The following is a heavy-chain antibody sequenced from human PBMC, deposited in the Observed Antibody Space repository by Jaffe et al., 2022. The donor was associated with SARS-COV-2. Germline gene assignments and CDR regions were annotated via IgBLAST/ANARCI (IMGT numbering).Heavy chain of an antibody. V-gene: IGHV3-30*18. J-gene: IGHJ4*02. CDR1: GFTFSSYG. CDR3: AKDETGHKTYYDFWSGYSPFDY. CDR2: ISYDGSNK. D-gene: IGHD3-3*01. Sequence: QVQLVESGGGVVQPGRSLRLSCAASGFTFSSYGMHWVRQAPGKGLEWVAVISYDGSNKYYADSVKGRFTISRDNSKNTLYLQMNSLRAEDTAVYYCAKDETGHKTYYDFWSGYSPFDYWGQGTLVTVSS.